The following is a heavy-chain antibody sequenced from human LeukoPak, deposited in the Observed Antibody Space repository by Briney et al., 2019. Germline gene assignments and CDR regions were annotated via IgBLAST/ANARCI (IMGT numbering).Heavy chain of an antibody. CDR3: ARANWGYYYYSMDV. V-gene: IGHV4-4*07. J-gene: IGHJ6*03. D-gene: IGHD3-16*01. CDR1: GVSVSSYY. Sequence: SETLSLTCTVSGVSVSSYYWSWIRQPAGKGLEWIGHIYTSGSTNYNPSLKSRVTMSVDTSKNQFSLKLSSVTAADTAVYYCARANWGYYYYSMDVWGKGTTVTVSS. CDR2: IYTSGST.